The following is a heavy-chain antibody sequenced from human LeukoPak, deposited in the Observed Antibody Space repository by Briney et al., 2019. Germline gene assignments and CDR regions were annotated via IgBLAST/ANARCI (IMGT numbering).Heavy chain of an antibody. J-gene: IGHJ6*02. Sequence: ASVKVSCKASGGTFSSYAISWVRQAPGQGLEWMGGIIPIFGTANYAQKFQGRVTITADESTSTAYMELSSLRSEDTAVYYCARGSERDSYYYYGMDVWGQGTTVTASS. D-gene: IGHD3-22*01. CDR2: IIPIFGTA. V-gene: IGHV1-69*13. CDR1: GGTFSSYA. CDR3: ARGSERDSYYYYGMDV.